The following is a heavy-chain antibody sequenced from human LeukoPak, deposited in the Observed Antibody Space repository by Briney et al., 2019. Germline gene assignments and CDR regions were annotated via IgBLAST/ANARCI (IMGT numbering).Heavy chain of an antibody. CDR1: GFTFSDYY. J-gene: IGHJ4*02. Sequence: AGSLRLSCAASGFTFSDYYMSWIRHAPGKGQDWVGRIKSKTNGGTTDYASLVNRIFTISRDDSENTVFLEMHSHKPEDPAVYYRTADLHGGSSLFHHWGQRPLVGVS. V-gene: IGHV3-15*01. CDR2: IKSKTNGGTT. CDR3: TADLHGGSSLFHH. D-gene: IGHD2-15*01.